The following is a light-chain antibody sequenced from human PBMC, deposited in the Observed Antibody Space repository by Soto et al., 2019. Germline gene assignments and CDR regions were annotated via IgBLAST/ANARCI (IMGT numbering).Light chain of an antibody. CDR3: QQYDNLPIT. CDR1: QSVSRW. CDR2: DTS. J-gene: IGKJ5*01. Sequence: IQLTQSPSTLSASVGDRVTITCRASQSVSRWLAWFQQKPGKAPNLLIYDTSILETGVPSRFSGSGSGTDFTFTISSLQPEDIATYYCQQYDNLPITFGQGTRLAIK. V-gene: IGKV1-33*01.